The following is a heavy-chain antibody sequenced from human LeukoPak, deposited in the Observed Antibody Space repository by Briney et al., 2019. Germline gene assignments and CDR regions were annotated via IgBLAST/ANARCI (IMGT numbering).Heavy chain of an antibody. V-gene: IGHV3-30*02. D-gene: IGHD3-22*01. CDR3: AREYYYDSSGYYYGENFDY. Sequence: GGSLRLSCAASGFTLSSYGMHWVRQAPGKGLEWVAFIRYDGSNKYYADSVKGRFTISRDNAKNSLYLQMNSLRAEDTAVYYCAREYYYDSSGYYYGENFDYWGQGTLVTVSS. J-gene: IGHJ4*02. CDR2: IRYDGSNK. CDR1: GFTLSSYG.